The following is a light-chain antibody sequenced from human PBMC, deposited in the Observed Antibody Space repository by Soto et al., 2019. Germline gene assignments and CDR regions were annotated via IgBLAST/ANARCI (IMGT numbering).Light chain of an antibody. CDR2: GAS. CDR3: QQYNNWPPVT. J-gene: IGKJ5*01. Sequence: ETVMTQSPATLSVSPGERATLSCRASQSVSSNLAWYQQKPGQAPRLLIYGASTRATGIPTRFSGSGSGTEFTLTISSLQSEDFAVYYCQQYNNWPPVTFGQGTRLEIK. V-gene: IGKV3-15*01. CDR1: QSVSSN.